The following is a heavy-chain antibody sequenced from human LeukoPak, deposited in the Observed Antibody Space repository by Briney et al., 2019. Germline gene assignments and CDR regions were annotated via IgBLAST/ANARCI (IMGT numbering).Heavy chain of an antibody. CDR1: GYTFTSYY. CDR2: VNPSGGST. D-gene: IGHD4-17*01. CDR3: ARDNGDADYTGWYFDL. Sequence: GASVKVSCKGSGYTFTSYYMHWVRQAPGQGLEWMGIVNPSGGSTSYAQKFQGRVTMTRDMSTSTVYMELSSLRSEDTAVYYCARDNGDADYTGWYFDLWGRGTLVTVSS. J-gene: IGHJ2*01. V-gene: IGHV1-46*01.